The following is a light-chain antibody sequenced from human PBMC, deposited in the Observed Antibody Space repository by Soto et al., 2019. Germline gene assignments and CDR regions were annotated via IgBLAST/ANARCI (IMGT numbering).Light chain of an antibody. J-gene: IGKJ4*01. Sequence: DIQMTQSPSSLSASVGDRVTITCRASQSISTSLNWYHQKPGKAPDLLIYGASSLQSGVTSRFTGSGSGTDFTLTITDLQPEDFATYYCQQANSFPLTFGGGTKVDIK. CDR3: QQANSFPLT. CDR2: GAS. CDR1: QSISTS. V-gene: IGKV1-39*01.